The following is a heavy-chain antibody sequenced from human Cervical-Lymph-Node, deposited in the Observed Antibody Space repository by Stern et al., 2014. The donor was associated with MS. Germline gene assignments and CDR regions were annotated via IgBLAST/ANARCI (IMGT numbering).Heavy chain of an antibody. CDR1: GYTFTRNA. CDR2: INTNNGHT. D-gene: IGHD2-2*01. J-gene: IGHJ4*02. Sequence: VQLVESGSELKKPGASVKVSCKASGYTFTRNAMNWVRQAPGQRLEWMGWINTNNGHTTYAQGCTGRFVFSLDTSRSTEYLQISGLKAEDTARYYCARVKPAAILDYWGQGTLVTVSS. CDR3: ARVKPAAILDY. V-gene: IGHV7-4-1*02.